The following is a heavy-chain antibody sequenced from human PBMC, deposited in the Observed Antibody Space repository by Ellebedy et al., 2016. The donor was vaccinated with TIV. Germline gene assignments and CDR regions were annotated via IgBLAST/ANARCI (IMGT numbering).Heavy chain of an antibody. J-gene: IGHJ4*02. CDR3: ARRSTDFAFDS. CDR1: GFTFSTYP. Sequence: GESLKISCAASGFTFSTYPMNWVRQAPWKGLEWVSIISANGGTTYYADSVKGRFTISRDNSKNTLFLQMSSLRAEDTAVYFCARRSTDFAFDSWGQGTLVTVSS. D-gene: IGHD3/OR15-3a*01. CDR2: ISANGGTT. V-gene: IGHV3-23*01.